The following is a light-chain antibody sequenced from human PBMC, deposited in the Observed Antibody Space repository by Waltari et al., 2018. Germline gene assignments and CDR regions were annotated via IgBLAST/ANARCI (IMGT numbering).Light chain of an antibody. CDR3: MQALQTPRT. Sequence: DIVMTQSPLSLPVTPGEPASISCRSSQSLLHSNGYNYLDWYLQKPGQSPPLLIYLGSDRASGVPDRFRGSGSGTDFTLKISRVEAEDVGVYYCMQALQTPRTFGQGTKVEIK. J-gene: IGKJ1*01. CDR1: QSLLHSNGYNY. CDR2: LGS. V-gene: IGKV2-28*01.